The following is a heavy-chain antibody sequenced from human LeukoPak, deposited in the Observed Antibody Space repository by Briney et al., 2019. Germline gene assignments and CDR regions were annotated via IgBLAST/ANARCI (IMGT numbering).Heavy chain of an antibody. V-gene: IGHV3-48*02. D-gene: IGHD1-26*01. J-gene: IGHJ4*02. CDR1: GFTFSTYS. CDR2: ISSGSSTI. Sequence: GGSLRLSCTASGFTFSTYSMNWVRQAPGKGLEWVSYISSGSSTIYYADSVKGRFTISRDNAKNSVYLQMNSLRDEDTAVYYCARLGATTDYWGQGTLVTVSS. CDR3: ARLGATTDY.